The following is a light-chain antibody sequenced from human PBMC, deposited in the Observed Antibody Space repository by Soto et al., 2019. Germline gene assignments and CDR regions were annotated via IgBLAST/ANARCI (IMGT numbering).Light chain of an antibody. Sequence: QSVLTQPRSVSGSPGQSVTISCTGTSSDVGGYNYVPWYQQHPGKAPKLMIYDVSKRPSGVPDRFSGSKSGNTASLTISGLQAEDEADYYCCSYAGSYVFGTGTKATVL. V-gene: IGLV2-11*01. J-gene: IGLJ1*01. CDR3: CSYAGSYV. CDR2: DVS. CDR1: SSDVGGYNY.